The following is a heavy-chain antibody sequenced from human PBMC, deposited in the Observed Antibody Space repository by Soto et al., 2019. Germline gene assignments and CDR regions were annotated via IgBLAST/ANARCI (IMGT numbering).Heavy chain of an antibody. V-gene: IGHV3-23*01. Sequence: GGSLRLSCAASGFTFSSYAMSWVRQAPGKGLEWVSAISGSGGSTYYADSVKGRFTISRDNSKNTLYLQMNSLRAEDTAVYYCAKATRGGVHYYGMDVWGQGTTVTVSS. CDR1: GFTFSSYA. CDR2: ISGSGGST. J-gene: IGHJ6*02. CDR3: AKATRGGVHYYGMDV.